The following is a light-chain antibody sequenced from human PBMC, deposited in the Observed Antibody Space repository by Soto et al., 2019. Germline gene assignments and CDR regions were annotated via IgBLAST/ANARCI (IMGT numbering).Light chain of an antibody. J-gene: IGLJ1*01. CDR1: SSDIGSYNR. Sequence: QSVLTQPASVSGSPGQSITISCTGTSSDIGSYNRVSWYQQPPGTAPKLIIYEVNNRPSGVPDRFSGSKSGNTASLTISGLQAEDEADYYCSSFTTRSTLVFGNGTKVTVL. CDR2: EVN. V-gene: IGLV2-18*02. CDR3: SSFTTRSTLV.